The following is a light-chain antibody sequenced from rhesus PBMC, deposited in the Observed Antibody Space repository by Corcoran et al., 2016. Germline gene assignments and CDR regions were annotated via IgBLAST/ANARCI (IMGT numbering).Light chain of an antibody. Sequence: DIQMTQSPSALSASVGDRVTISCRASQNIYSNLGWYQQKPGKAPKLLIYAASSLQSGIPSRFSCSGSGTVFTLTITSLQPEDSAAYYCQHYYDNPFSFGQGTKVEIK. CDR1: QNIYSN. CDR2: AAS. CDR3: QHYYDNPFS. J-gene: IGKJ2*01. V-gene: IGKV1S12*01.